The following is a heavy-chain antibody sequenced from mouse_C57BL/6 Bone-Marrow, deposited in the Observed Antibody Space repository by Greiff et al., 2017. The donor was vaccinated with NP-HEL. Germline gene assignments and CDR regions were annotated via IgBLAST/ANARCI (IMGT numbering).Heavy chain of an antibody. D-gene: IGHD5-5*01. CDR3: AYHGRVFDY. CDR2: IHPNSGST. J-gene: IGHJ2*01. CDR1: GYTFTSYW. Sequence: QVQLQQPGAELVKPGASVKLSCKASGYTFTSYWMHWVQQWPGQGLEWIGMIHPNSGSTNYNEKFKSKATLTVYKTTSTSYMQLSSLTSEDSAVYYCAYHGRVFDYWCQGTTLTVSS. V-gene: IGHV1-64*01.